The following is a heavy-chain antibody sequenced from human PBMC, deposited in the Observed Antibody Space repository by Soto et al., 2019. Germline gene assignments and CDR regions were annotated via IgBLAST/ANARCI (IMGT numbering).Heavy chain of an antibody. CDR3: AGYCSSTSCHNPNYYYYYMDV. D-gene: IGHD2-2*02. V-gene: IGHV4-34*01. J-gene: IGHJ6*03. CDR2: INHSGST. CDR1: GGSFSGYY. Sequence: SETLSLTCAVYGGSFSGYYWSWIRQPPGKGLEWIGEINHSGSTNYNPSLKSRVTISVDTSKNQFSLKLSSVTAADTAVYYCAGYCSSTSCHNPNYYYYYMDVWGKGTTVTVSS.